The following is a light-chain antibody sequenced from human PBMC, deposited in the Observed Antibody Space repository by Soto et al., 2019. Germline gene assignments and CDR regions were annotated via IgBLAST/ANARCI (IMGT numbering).Light chain of an antibody. V-gene: IGKV3-20*01. CDR2: GAS. J-gene: IGKJ1*01. Sequence: EIVMTQSPATLSVSPGERATLSCRASQSASSNLAWYQQKPGQAPRLLIYGASSRASGIPDRFAGSGSGTDFTLTISGLEPEDFAVYFCQQYGTSPLTFGQGTKVDIK. CDR1: QSASSN. CDR3: QQYGTSPLT.